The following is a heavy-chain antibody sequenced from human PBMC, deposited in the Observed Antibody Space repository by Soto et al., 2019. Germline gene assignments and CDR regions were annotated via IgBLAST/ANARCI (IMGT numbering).Heavy chain of an antibody. CDR3: ARDQRWLQSFDY. CDR1: GFTFSSYA. D-gene: IGHD5-12*01. CDR2: ISYDGSNK. Sequence: PGGSLRLSCAASGFTFSSYAMHWVRQAPGKGLEWVAVISYDGSNKYYADSVKGRFTISRDNSKNTLYLQMNSLRAEDTAVYYCARDQRWLQSFDYWGQGTLVTVSS. J-gene: IGHJ4*02. V-gene: IGHV3-30-3*01.